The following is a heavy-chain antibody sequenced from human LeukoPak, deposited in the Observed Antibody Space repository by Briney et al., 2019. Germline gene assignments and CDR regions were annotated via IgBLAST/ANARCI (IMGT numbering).Heavy chain of an antibody. J-gene: IGHJ4*02. V-gene: IGHV4-34*01. CDR2: INHSGST. D-gene: IGHD3-16*02. CDR3: ARAYYDYVWGSYRAIYFDY. CDR1: GGSFSGYY. Sequence: PSETLSLTCAVYGGSFSGYYWSWIRQPPGKGLEWIGEINHSGSTNYNPSLKSRVTISVDTSKNQFSLKLSSVTAADTAVYYCARAYYDYVWGSYRAIYFDYWGQGTLVTVSS.